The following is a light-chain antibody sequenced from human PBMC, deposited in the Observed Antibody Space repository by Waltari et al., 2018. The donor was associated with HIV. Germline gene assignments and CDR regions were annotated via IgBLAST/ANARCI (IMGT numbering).Light chain of an antibody. CDR1: QSISSRF. V-gene: IGKV3-20*01. J-gene: IGKJ3*01. CDR2: GAS. Sequence: DIVLTRSPGTLSLSPGETATLSCRASQSISSRFLAWYQQKLGQAPRLLIYGASSRAAGIPDRFSGSGSGTDFTLTINRLEPEDCGVFYCHHYGSSPFTFGPGTKVDIK. CDR3: HHYGSSPFT.